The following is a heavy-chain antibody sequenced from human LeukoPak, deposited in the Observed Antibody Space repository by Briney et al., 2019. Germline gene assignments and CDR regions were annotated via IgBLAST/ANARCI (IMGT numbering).Heavy chain of an antibody. CDR2: ISYDESTK. V-gene: IGHV3-30*04. D-gene: IGHD6-13*01. CDR3: VRGSRYGSSWYNWLDP. CDR1: GFTFSIYT. J-gene: IGHJ5*02. Sequence: GRSLRLSCAASGFTFSIYTMHWVRQAPGKGLEWVTSISYDESTKNYAASAEGRFTISRDSSKDTLYLHMTSLRVEDTAICYCVRGSRYGSSWYNWLDPWGQGTLVSVLS.